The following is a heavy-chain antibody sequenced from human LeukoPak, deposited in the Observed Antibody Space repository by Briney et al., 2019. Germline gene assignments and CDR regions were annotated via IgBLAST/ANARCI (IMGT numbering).Heavy chain of an antibody. Sequence: SETLSLTCTVSGGSISSNDWSWIRQPAGKGLEWIGRIYATGSTNYNPSLKSRITMSVDTSKNQLSLKLRSVTAADTAVYYCARVGVWFGELLGNWFDPWGQGTLVTVSS. D-gene: IGHD3-10*01. J-gene: IGHJ5*02. CDR2: IYATGST. CDR1: GGSISSND. V-gene: IGHV4-4*07. CDR3: ARVGVWFGELLGNWFDP.